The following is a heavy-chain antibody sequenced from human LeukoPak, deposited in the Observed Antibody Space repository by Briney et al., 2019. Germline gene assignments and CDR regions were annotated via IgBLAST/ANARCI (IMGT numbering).Heavy chain of an antibody. V-gene: IGHV4-61*05. CDR1: GGSISSSSYY. CDR3: ARWSGYYYYFDY. Sequence: SETLSLTCTVSGGSISSSSYYWGWIRQPPGKGLEWIGYIYYSGSTNYNPSLKSRVTISVDTSKNQFSLKLSSVTAADTAVYYCARWSGYYYYFDYWGQGTLVTVSS. J-gene: IGHJ4*02. D-gene: IGHD3-3*01. CDR2: IYYSGST.